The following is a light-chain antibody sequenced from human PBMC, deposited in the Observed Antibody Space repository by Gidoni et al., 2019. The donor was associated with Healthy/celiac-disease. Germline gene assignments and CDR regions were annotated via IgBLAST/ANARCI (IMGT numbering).Light chain of an antibody. V-gene: IGLV1-40*01. CDR3: QSYDSSLSVWV. Sequence: QTVLTQPPSVSAAPGQRVTISCTGSSSNIGAGYDVHWYQQLPGTAPKLLIYGNSNRPSGVPDRFSGSKSGPSASLAITGLQAEDEADYYCQSYDSSLSVWVFGGGTKLTVL. J-gene: IGLJ3*02. CDR2: GNS. CDR1: SSNIGAGYD.